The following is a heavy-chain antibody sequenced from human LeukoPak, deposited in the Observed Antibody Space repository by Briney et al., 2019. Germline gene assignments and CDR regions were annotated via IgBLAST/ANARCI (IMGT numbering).Heavy chain of an antibody. CDR2: ISWNSATV. Sequence: GRSLRLSCAASGFRMGDFAMQWVRQAPGKGLEWVAGISWNSATVGYVDSVKGRFTISRDNAKNSLYLEMNSLRPEDTALYYCVSLADFWGQGTLVTVSS. CDR1: GFRMGDFA. J-gene: IGHJ4*02. V-gene: IGHV3-9*01. CDR3: VSLADF.